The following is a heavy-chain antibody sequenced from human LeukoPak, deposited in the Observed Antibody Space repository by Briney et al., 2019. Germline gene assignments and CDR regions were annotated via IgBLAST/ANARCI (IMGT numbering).Heavy chain of an antibody. J-gene: IGHJ4*02. V-gene: IGHV4-34*01. CDR1: GGSISSYY. CDR2: INHSGSI. Sequence: PSETLSLTCTVSGGSISSYYWSWIRQPPGRGLEWIGEINHSGSINYNPSLKSRVTISVDTSKNQFSLKLSSVTAADTAVYYCARVRHYGSGSELGYWGLGTLVTVSS. D-gene: IGHD3-10*01. CDR3: ARVRHYGSGSELGY.